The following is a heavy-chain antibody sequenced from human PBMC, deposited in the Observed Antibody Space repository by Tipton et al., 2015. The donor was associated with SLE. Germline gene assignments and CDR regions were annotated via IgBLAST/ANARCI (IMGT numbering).Heavy chain of an antibody. CDR2: LTRSGGT. V-gene: IGHV4-34*01. Sequence: GLVKPSETLSLTCAAYSGSLSDAWWSWIRQPPGKGLEWIGELTRSGGTNYNPSLRSRVTISGDRSKTQFSLNLRSLTAADTAVYYCARHERDFLNWGQGTLVTVSS. CDR3: ARHERDFLN. J-gene: IGHJ4*02. D-gene: IGHD3-3*01. CDR1: SGSLSDAW.